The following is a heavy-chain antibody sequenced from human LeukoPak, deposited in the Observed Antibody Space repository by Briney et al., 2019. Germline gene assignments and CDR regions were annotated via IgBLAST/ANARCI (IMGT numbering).Heavy chain of an antibody. J-gene: IGHJ5*02. V-gene: IGHV4-39*07. D-gene: IGHD2-15*01. CDR2: IYYSGST. Sequence: ETLSLTCSVWGVSIRSSRDYWGGIRQAPGGGLEWIGSIYYSGSTSYNPSPKSRRTISVDTTNNHFSLKLSSATAADTAVYYCARGVVVAATHNWFDPWGQGTLVTVSS. CDR1: GVSIRSSRDY. CDR3: ARGVVVAATHNWFDP.